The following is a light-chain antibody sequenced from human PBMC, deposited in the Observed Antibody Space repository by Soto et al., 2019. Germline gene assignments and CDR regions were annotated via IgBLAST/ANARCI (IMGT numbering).Light chain of an antibody. Sequence: EIVLTQSPATLSLSPGERATLSCRASQSVSSYLAWYQQKPGQAPRLLIYDASNRATGIPARFSGSGSGTDFTLTISSLEPEDFAVYYCQQRSNWITFGQGTRPESK. V-gene: IGKV3-11*01. CDR1: QSVSSY. J-gene: IGKJ5*01. CDR3: QQRSNWIT. CDR2: DAS.